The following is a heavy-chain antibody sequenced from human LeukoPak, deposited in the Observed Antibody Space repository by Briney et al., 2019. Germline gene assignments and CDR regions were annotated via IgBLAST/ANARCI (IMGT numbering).Heavy chain of an antibody. D-gene: IGHD4-17*01. CDR3: TEDPNGDYIGAFDP. V-gene: IGHV3-23*01. CDR1: GFTVSSNY. Sequence: GGSLRLSCAASGFTVSSNYMTWVRQAPGKGLEWVSSIRGDGGGAVYTDSVKGRFTTSRDNSKNMLYLQMNSLRAEDTALYYCTEDPNGDYIGAFDPWGQGTLVTVSS. J-gene: IGHJ5*02. CDR2: IRGDGGGA.